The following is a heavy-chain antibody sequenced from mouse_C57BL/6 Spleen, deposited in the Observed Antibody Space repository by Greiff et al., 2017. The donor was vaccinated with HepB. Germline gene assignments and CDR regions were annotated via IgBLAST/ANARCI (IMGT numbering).Heavy chain of an antibody. Sequence: EVKLVESGGGLVKPGGSLKLSCAASGFTFSSYAMSWVRQTPEKRLEWVATISDGGSYTYYPDNVKGRFTISRDNAKNNLYLQMSHLKSEDTAMYYCARGGTVVAPYYYAMDYWGQGTSVTVSS. D-gene: IGHD1-1*01. V-gene: IGHV5-4*03. CDR1: GFTFSSYA. CDR3: ARGGTVVAPYYYAMDY. J-gene: IGHJ4*01. CDR2: ISDGGSYT.